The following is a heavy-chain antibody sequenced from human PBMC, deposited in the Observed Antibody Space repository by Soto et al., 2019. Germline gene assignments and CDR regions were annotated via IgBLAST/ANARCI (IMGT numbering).Heavy chain of an antibody. J-gene: IGHJ4*02. CDR1: GVSITGSY. CDR2: VYHSGTT. Sequence: PSETTSLTCSVSGVSITGSYWSWIRQHPGKALEWIGYVYHSGTTTYNPSLKSRVSISVDTSKNQFSLRLTSVIAADTAVYYCARDMPYGAGSLAGCDYWGQGILVTVSS. CDR3: ARDMPYGAGSLAGCDY. D-gene: IGHD1-26*01. V-gene: IGHV4-59*01.